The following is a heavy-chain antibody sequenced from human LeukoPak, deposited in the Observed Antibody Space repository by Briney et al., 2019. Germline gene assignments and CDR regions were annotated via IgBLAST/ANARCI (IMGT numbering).Heavy chain of an antibody. V-gene: IGHV4-34*01. D-gene: IGHD2-15*01. CDR3: ASGGILYPFDP. CDR2: ISHIGST. CDR1: GASFSGYY. J-gene: IGHJ5*02. Sequence: KPSETLSLTCAVYGASFSGYYWSWVRQPPGKGLEWIGEISHIGSTNYNPSLESRVTISVDTSKNQFSLKLSSVTAADTAVYYCASGGILYPFDPWGQGTLVTVSS.